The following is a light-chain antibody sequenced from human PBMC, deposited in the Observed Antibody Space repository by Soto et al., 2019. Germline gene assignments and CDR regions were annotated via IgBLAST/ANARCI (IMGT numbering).Light chain of an antibody. Sequence: EIVMTQSPATQSVSPGERATLPCRASQSVSSDLAWYQQKPGQPPRLLVYGASTRASGIPASFSGSGSGTKFTLTISSLQSEDFAVYYCQQYNSWPLTFGQGTKVDIK. CDR1: QSVSSD. CDR2: GAS. V-gene: IGKV3-15*01. CDR3: QQYNSWPLT. J-gene: IGKJ1*01.